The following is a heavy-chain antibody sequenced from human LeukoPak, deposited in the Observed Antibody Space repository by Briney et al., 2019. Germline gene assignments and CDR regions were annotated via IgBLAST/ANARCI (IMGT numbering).Heavy chain of an antibody. D-gene: IGHD3-10*01. CDR3: ATTSGSGPYGMDV. Sequence: SETLSLTCTVSGGSISSSSYYWGWIRQPPGKGLEWIENINYSGSTYYNPSLKSRVTISVDTSKNQFSLKLSSVTAADTAVYYCATTSGSGPYGMDVWGQGTTVTVSS. J-gene: IGHJ6*02. CDR2: INYSGST. V-gene: IGHV4-39*01. CDR1: GGSISSSSYY.